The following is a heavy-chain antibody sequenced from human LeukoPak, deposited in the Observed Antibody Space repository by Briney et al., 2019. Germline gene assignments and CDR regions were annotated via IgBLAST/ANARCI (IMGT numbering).Heavy chain of an antibody. Sequence: ASVKVSCKAFGYSFTSHDIHWVRQAGGQGLECMGWMNPNSGYTEYAQKFEGRVSMTRNTAINTAYLEVTSLRSEDTAVYYCARGGTYCSSSSCYMGYYEFNGMDVWGQGTTVTVSS. J-gene: IGHJ6*02. CDR1: GYSFTSHD. CDR2: MNPNSGYT. D-gene: IGHD2-2*02. V-gene: IGHV1-8*01. CDR3: ARGGTYCSSSSCYMGYYEFNGMDV.